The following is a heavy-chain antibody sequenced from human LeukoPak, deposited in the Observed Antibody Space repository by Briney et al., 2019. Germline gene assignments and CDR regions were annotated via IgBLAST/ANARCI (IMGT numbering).Heavy chain of an antibody. CDR2: IWYDGSNK. Sequence: GGSVRLSCAASGFTFSSYGMHWVRQAPGKGLEWVAVIWYDGSNKYYADSVKGRFTISRDNSKNTLYLQMNSLRAEDTAVYYCARAQDVDIVATISLLDYWGQGTLVTVSS. V-gene: IGHV3-33*01. D-gene: IGHD5-12*01. CDR3: ARAQDVDIVATISLLDY. J-gene: IGHJ4*02. CDR1: GFTFSSYG.